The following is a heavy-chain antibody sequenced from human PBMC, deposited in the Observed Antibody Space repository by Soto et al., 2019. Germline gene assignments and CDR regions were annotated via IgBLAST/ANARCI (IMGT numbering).Heavy chain of an antibody. Sequence: TGGSLRLSCAATGFTLRTNGMDWVRQAPGKGLEWVSSIYESGDTYHADSLKGRFTISRDNAKNSLYLQMNSLRAEDTAVYYCARIISGRDYGDSIDYWGQGTLVTVSS. D-gene: IGHD4-17*01. V-gene: IGHV3-21*04. CDR1: GFTLRTNG. CDR3: ARIISGRDYGDSIDY. CDR2: IYESGDT. J-gene: IGHJ4*02.